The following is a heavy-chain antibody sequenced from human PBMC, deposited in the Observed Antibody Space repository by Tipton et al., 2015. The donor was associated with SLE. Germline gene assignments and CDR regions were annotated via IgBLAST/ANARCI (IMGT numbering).Heavy chain of an antibody. J-gene: IGHJ4*02. CDR1: GFPFSSYW. V-gene: IGHV3-7*01. CDR3: ASGYYYDSSGYEGPFDY. D-gene: IGHD3-22*01. CDR2: IKQDGSEK. Sequence: SLRLSCAASGFPFSSYWMSWVRQAPGKGVEWVANIKQDGSEKYYVDSVKGRFTISRDNAKNSLYLQMNSLRAEDTAVYYCASGYYYDSSGYEGPFDYWGQGTLVTVSS.